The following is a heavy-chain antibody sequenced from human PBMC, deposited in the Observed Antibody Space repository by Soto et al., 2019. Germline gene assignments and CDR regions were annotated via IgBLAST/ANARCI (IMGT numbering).Heavy chain of an antibody. V-gene: IGHV1-2*04. CDR1: GYTFTGYY. CDR3: ARDSDPYSSSLYGMDV. Sequence: ASVKVTCKASGYTFTGYYMHWVRQAPGQGLEWMGWINPNSGGTNYAQKFQGWVTMTRDTSISTAYMELSRLRSDDTAVYYCARDSDPYSSSLYGMDVWGQGTTVTVSS. D-gene: IGHD6-6*01. CDR2: INPNSGGT. J-gene: IGHJ6*02.